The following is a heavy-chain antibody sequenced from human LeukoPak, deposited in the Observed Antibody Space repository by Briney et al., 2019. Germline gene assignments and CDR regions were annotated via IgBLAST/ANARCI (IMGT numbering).Heavy chain of an antibody. CDR3: ARSRGWLQSHPLGY. CDR2: IYYSGST. J-gene: IGHJ4*02. Sequence: SETLSLTCTVSGGSISSSSYYWGWIRQPPGKGLEWIGSIYYSGSTYYNPSLKSRVTISVDTSKNQFSLKLSSVTAADTAVYYCARSRGWLQSHPLGYWGQGTLVAVSS. CDR1: GGSISSSSYY. V-gene: IGHV4-39*07. D-gene: IGHD5-24*01.